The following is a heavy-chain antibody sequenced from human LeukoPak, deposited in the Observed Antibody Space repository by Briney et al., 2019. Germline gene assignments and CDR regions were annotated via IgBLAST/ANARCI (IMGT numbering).Heavy chain of an antibody. CDR1: GYTFTGYY. V-gene: IGHV1-2*02. D-gene: IGHD2-2*01. J-gene: IGHJ4*02. Sequence: ASVKVSCKASGYTFTGYYMHWVRQAPGQGLEWMGWINPNSGGTNYAQKFQGRVTMTRDTSISTAYMELSRLRSDDTAVYYCARDPPDIVVVQAARDAYWGQGTLVTVSS. CDR2: INPNSGGT. CDR3: ARDPPDIVVVQAARDAY.